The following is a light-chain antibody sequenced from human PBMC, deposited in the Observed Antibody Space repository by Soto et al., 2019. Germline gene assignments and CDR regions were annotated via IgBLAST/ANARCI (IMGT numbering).Light chain of an antibody. CDR3: QQYDNLPYT. Sequence: DIQMTQSPSSLSASVGDRVTITCQASQDISNYLNWYQQKPGKAPKLLIYDASNLETGVPSRFSGSESGTDFTFTIRSLQPEDIATYYCQQYDNLPYTFGRGPKLEIK. V-gene: IGKV1-33*01. CDR2: DAS. J-gene: IGKJ2*01. CDR1: QDISNY.